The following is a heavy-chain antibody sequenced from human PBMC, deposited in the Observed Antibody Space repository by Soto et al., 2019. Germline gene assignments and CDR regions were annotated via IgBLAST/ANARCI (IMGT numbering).Heavy chain of an antibody. Sequence: ASVKVSCKASGYTFTGYYMHWVRQAPGQGLEWMGWINPNSGGTNYAQKFQGWVTMTRDTSISTAYMELSRLRSDDTAVYYCARDIVPAAIGIKYYYGMDVWGQGTTVTVSS. CDR2: INPNSGGT. CDR1: GYTFTGYY. V-gene: IGHV1-2*04. J-gene: IGHJ6*02. D-gene: IGHD2-2*01. CDR3: ARDIVPAAIGIKYYYGMDV.